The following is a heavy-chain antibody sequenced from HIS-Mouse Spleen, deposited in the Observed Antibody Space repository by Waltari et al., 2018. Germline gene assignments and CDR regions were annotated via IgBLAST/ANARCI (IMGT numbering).Heavy chain of an antibody. Sequence: QVQLVQYGVGVKKPGVSATVSCKASGYPVTGYYYHWVRQAPGQGLEWMGWINPNSGGTNYAQKFQGRVTMTRDTSISTAYMELSRLRSDDTAVYYCARDQDSLGYWGQGTLVTVSS. D-gene: IGHD2-15*01. CDR1: GYPVTGYY. J-gene: IGHJ4*02. CDR2: INPNSGGT. CDR3: ARDQDSLGY. V-gene: IGHV1-2*02.